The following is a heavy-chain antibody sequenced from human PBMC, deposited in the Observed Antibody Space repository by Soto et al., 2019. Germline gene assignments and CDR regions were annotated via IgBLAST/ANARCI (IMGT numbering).Heavy chain of an antibody. Sequence: KVSCAASGFTFSGSAMHWVRQASGKGLEWVGRIRSKANSYATAYAASVKGRFTISRDDSKNTAYLQMNSLKTEDTAVYYCTRQGPAANYYYYGMDVWGQGTTVTVSS. J-gene: IGHJ6*02. CDR2: IRSKANSYAT. CDR1: GFTFSGSA. D-gene: IGHD2-2*01. CDR3: TRQGPAANYYYYGMDV. V-gene: IGHV3-73*01.